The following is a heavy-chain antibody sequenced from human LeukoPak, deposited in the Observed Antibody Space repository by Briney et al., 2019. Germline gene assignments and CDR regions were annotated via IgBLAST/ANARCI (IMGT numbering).Heavy chain of an antibody. V-gene: IGHV4-4*09. CDR1: GGSISDYY. Sequence: SETLSLTCSVSGGSISDYYWSWIRLPPGKGLEWIGYIYRGGTINYNPSLKSRVTMSLDTSKNQISLMLNSVTAADTAVYYCVRHWLEATKTYSYWFDPWGQGTLVTVSS. D-gene: IGHD2-21*01. CDR3: VRHWLEATKTYSYWFDP. CDR2: IYRGGTI. J-gene: IGHJ5*02.